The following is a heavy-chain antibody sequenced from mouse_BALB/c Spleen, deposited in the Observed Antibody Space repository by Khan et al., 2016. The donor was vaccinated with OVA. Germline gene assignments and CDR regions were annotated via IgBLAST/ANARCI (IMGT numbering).Heavy chain of an antibody. Sequence: VQLQESGPGLVTPSQSLSLTCTVTGYSITSEYARNCIRQFPGNKLEWMGYINYSGNTRFNPSLKSRTSITRDTSKNQFFLQLNSVTTEDTATYYCARKDYYDYDPFPYWGQGTLVTVSA. D-gene: IGHD2-4*01. V-gene: IGHV3-2*02. CDR3: ARKDYYDYDPFPY. CDR2: INYSGNT. CDR1: GYSITSEYA. J-gene: IGHJ3*01.